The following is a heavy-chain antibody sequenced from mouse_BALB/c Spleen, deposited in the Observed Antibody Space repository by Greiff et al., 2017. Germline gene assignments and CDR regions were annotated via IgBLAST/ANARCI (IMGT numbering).Heavy chain of an antibody. D-gene: IGHD3-3*01. V-gene: IGHV1-54*01. CDR1: GYAFTNYL. J-gene: IGHJ3*01. CDR3: ARGGPAWFAY. CDR2: FNPGSGGT. Sequence: VQLQQSGAELVRPGTSVKVSCKASGYAFTNYLIEWVKQRPGQGLEWIGVFNPGSGGTNYNEKFKGKATLTADKSSNTSYMQLSSLTSDDSAVYFCARGGPAWFAYWGQGTLVTVSA.